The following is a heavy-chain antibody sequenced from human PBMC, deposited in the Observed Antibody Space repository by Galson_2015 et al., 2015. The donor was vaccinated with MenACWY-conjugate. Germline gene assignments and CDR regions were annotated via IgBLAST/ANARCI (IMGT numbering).Heavy chain of an antibody. Sequence: DTLSRACTVSVGSIYSADYWWGWIRQPPGRGLEWIASIHHRRTNHYNPSLKSRVTISVDTSNNHLTLYLSSVSHADTAVYYCARLPRGFGLIVEGSWGQGILVTVSS. CDR1: VGSIYSADYW. V-gene: IGHV4-39*01. D-gene: IGHD3-22*01. CDR3: ARLPRGFGLIVEGS. CDR2: IHHRRTN. J-gene: IGHJ5*02.